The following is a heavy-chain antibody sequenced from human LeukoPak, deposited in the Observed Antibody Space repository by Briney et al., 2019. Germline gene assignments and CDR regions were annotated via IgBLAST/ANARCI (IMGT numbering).Heavy chain of an antibody. CDR2: ISAYNGNT. D-gene: IGHD3-22*01. CDR3: ASGAPVWDQPEYYYDSSGYPYVSFDY. J-gene: IGHJ4*02. CDR1: GYTFTSYG. V-gene: IGHV1-18*01. Sequence: ASVKVSCKASGYTFTSYGISWVRQAPGQGLEWMGRISAYNGNTNYAQKLQGRVTMTTDTSTSTAYMELRSLRSDDTAVYYCASGAPVWDQPEYYYDSSGYPYVSFDYWGQGTLVTVSS.